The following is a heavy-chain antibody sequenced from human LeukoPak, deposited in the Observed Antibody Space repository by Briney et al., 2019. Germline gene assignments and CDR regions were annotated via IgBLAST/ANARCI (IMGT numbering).Heavy chain of an antibody. CDR1: GGTFSSYA. D-gene: IGHD3-22*01. J-gene: IGHJ4*02. CDR2: IIPIFGTA. Sequence: SVKVSCTASGGTFSSYAISWVRQAPGQGLEWLGRIIPIFGTANYAQKFQGRVTITTDESTSTAYMELSSLRSEDTAVYYCARGLSVRNYDSSGYSYDYWGQGTLVTVSS. CDR3: ARGLSVRNYDSSGYSYDY. V-gene: IGHV1-69*05.